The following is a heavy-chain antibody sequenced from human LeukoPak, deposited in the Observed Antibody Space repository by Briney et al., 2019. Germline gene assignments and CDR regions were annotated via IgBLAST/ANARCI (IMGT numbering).Heavy chain of an antibody. J-gene: IGHJ1*01. D-gene: IGHD6-13*01. CDR3: ARVDSRGIAAAGTSEYFQH. V-gene: IGHV3-30-3*01. Sequence: GRSLRLARAASGFTLSSYAMHWVRQPPGKGREWVAVIPYEGSNKYYADSVKGRFTISRDNFKNTLYLQMNSLRAEDTAVYYCARVDSRGIAAAGTSEYFQHWGQGTLVTVSS. CDR2: IPYEGSNK. CDR1: GFTLSSYA.